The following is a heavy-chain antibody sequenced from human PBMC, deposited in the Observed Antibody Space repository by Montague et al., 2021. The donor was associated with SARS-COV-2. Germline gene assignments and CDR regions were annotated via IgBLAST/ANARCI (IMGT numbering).Heavy chain of an antibody. V-gene: IGHV4-59*01. Sequence: SETLSLTCAVYGGTKSGNDWARIRTPPTTALGRTAHIYSGGSSYYNPSLKSRVTLSVGPSKNQFSLKLSSVAAADTAKYYCARGGCSVEMATRYYFDSWGQGTLVTVVS. CDR2: IYSGGSS. CDR1: GGTKSGND. D-gene: IGHD5-24*01. J-gene: IGHJ4*02. CDR3: ARGGCSVEMATRYYFDS.